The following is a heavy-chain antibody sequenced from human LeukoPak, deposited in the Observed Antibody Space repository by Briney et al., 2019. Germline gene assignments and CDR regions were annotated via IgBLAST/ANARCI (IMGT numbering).Heavy chain of an antibody. V-gene: IGHV1-8*01. Sequence: ASVKVSCKASGYTFTSYGISWVRQAPGQGLEWMGWMNPNSGNTGYAQKFQGRVTITRDTSISTAYMELSSLRSEDTAVYYCARATGTHFDSWGQGTLVTVSS. CDR1: GYTFTSYG. D-gene: IGHD1-14*01. CDR2: MNPNSGNT. J-gene: IGHJ4*02. CDR3: ARATGTHFDS.